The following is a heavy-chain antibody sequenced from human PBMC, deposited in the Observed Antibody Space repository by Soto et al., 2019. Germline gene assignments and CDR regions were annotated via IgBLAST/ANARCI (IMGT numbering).Heavy chain of an antibody. CDR1: GFTFSSYA. CDR3: ARDPEREYYFDY. CDR2: ISYDGSNK. D-gene: IGHD3-10*01. J-gene: IGHJ4*02. V-gene: IGHV3-30-3*01. Sequence: LRLSCAASGFTFSSYAMHWVRQAPGKGLEWVAVISYDGSNKYYADSVKGRFTISRDNSKNTLYLQMNSLRAEDTAVYYCARDPEREYYFDYWGQGTLVTVSS.